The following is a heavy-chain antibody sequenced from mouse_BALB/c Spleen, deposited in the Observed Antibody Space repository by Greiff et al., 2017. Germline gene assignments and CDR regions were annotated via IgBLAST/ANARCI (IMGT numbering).Heavy chain of an antibody. V-gene: IGHV5-6-3*01. J-gene: IGHJ2*01. CDR3: GNYDY. CDR1: GFTFSSYG. CDR2: INSNGGST. Sequence: EVQLVESWGDLVKPGGSLKLSCAASGFTFSSYGMSWVRQTPDKRLELVATINSNGGSTYYPDSVKGRFTISRDNAKNTLYLQMSSLKSEDTAMYYCGNYDYWGQGTTLTVSS.